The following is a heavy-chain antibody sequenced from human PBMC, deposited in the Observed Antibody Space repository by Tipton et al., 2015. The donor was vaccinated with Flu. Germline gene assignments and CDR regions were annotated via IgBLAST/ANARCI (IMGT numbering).Heavy chain of an antibody. D-gene: IGHD2-2*02. Sequence: GLVKPSETLSLTCTVSGGSISSYYWSWIRQPPGKGLAWIGSIYYSGGTNYNPSLKSRVTISVDTSKNQFSLKLSSVTAADTAVYYCARGASYTDAYYYYYYMDVWGKGTTVTVSS. CDR1: GGSISSYY. CDR3: ARGASYTDAYYYYYYMDV. V-gene: IGHV4-59*01. J-gene: IGHJ6*03. CDR2: IYYSGGT.